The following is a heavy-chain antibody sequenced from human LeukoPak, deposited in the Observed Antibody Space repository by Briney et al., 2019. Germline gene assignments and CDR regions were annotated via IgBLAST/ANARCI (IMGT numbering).Heavy chain of an antibody. D-gene: IGHD6-13*01. V-gene: IGHV3-30*18. Sequence: GGSLRLSCAASGFTFSSYGMHWVRQAPGKGLEWVAVISYDGSNKYYADSVKGRFTISRDNSKNTLYPQMNSLRAEDTAVYYCAKDPGSSFGWYFDLWGRGTLVTVSS. CDR3: AKDPGSSFGWYFDL. CDR1: GFTFSSYG. J-gene: IGHJ2*01. CDR2: ISYDGSNK.